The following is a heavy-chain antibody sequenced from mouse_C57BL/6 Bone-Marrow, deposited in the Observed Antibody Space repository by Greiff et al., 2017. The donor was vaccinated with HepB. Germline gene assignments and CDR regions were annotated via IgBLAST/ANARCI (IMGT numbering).Heavy chain of an antibody. Sequence: VQLQQSGAELVRPGTSVKMSCKASGYTFTNYWIGWAKQRPGHGLEWIGDIYPGGGYTNYNEKFKGKATLTADKSSSTAYMQFSSLTSEDSAIYYCARDEDGYLFAYWGPGSLVTVSA. CDR2: IYPGGGYT. V-gene: IGHV1-63*01. J-gene: IGHJ3*01. D-gene: IGHD2-3*01. CDR1: GYTFTNYW. CDR3: ARDEDGYLFAY.